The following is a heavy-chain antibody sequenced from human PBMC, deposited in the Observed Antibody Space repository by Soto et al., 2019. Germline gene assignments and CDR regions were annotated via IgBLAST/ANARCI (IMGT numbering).Heavy chain of an antibody. D-gene: IGHD3-3*01. V-gene: IGHV1-69*01. Sequence: QVQLVQSGAEVKKPGSSVKVSCKASGGTFSSYAISWVRQAPGQGLEWMGGIIPILGTANYAQKFQGRVTITADESTSTAYMELSSLRSEDTAVYYCARLAAYYDFWSGYYRGGMDVWGQATTVTVSS. CDR3: ARLAAYYDFWSGYYRGGMDV. CDR1: GGTFSSYA. J-gene: IGHJ6*02. CDR2: IIPILGTA.